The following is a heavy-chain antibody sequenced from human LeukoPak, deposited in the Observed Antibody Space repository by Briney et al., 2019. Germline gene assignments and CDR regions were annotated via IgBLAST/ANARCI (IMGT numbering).Heavy chain of an antibody. CDR3: ARGRDSNYVNPHALINYFDY. CDR1: GFTFSSYS. Sequence: GGSLRLSCAASGFTFSSYSMNWVRQAPGKGLEWVSYISSSSSTIYYADSVKGRFTISRDNAKNSLYLQMNSLRAEDTAVYYCARGRDSNYVNPHALINYFDYWGQGTLVTVSS. CDR2: ISSSSSTI. D-gene: IGHD4-11*01. J-gene: IGHJ4*02. V-gene: IGHV3-48*04.